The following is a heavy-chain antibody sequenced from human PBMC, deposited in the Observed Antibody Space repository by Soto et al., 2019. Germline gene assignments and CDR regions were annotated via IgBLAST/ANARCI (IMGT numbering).Heavy chain of an antibody. CDR1: GLTFSAYA. J-gene: IGHJ4*02. CDR2: TSCDGNNK. CDR3: ATTRDCCSTNCYSEFDY. D-gene: IGHD2-2*02. V-gene: IGHV3-30-3*01. Sequence: QVQLVESGGGVVQPGRSLRLSCAASGLTFSAYAMHWVRQAPGKGLEWVAITSCDGNNKDYPDSVKGRFTISRDNSESTLYLQMNSLRIDDPAVYYCATTRDCCSTNCYSEFDYWGQGTLVTVSS.